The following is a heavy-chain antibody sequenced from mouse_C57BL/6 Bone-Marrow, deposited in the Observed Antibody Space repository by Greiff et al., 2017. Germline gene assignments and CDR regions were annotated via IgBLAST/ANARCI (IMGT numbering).Heavy chain of an antibody. J-gene: IGHJ4*01. CDR1: GYTFTSYW. Sequence: QVQLKQPGAELVMPGASVKLSCKASGYTFTSYWMHWVKQRPGQGLEWIGEIDPSDSYTNYNQKFKGKSTLTVDKSSSTAYMQLSSLTSEDSAVYYCERSFRWLLRYYDAMDYWGQGTSVTVSS. CDR3: ERSFRWLLRYYDAMDY. CDR2: IDPSDSYT. V-gene: IGHV1-69*01. D-gene: IGHD2-3*01.